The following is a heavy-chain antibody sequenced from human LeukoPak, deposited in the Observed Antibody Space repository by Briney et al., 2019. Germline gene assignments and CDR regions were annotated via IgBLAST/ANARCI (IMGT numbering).Heavy chain of an antibody. D-gene: IGHD3-10*01. CDR2: IYTSGTT. J-gene: IGHJ1*01. Sequence: NPSETLSLTCTVPGASIGSYYWSWIRQPPGKGLEWIGYIYTSGTTNYNPSLKSRVTISADASKNQFSLQLRSVTAADTAVYFCASGSGSMGFEFFRHWGQGTLVTVSS. V-gene: IGHV4-4*09. CDR3: ASGSGSMGFEFFRH. CDR1: GASIGSYY.